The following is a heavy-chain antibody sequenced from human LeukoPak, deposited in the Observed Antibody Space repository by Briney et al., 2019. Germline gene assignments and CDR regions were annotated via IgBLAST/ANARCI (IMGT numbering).Heavy chain of an antibody. D-gene: IGHD6-13*01. V-gene: IGHV4-39*01. CDR2: IDYSGST. Sequence: PSETLSLTCTVSGGSLSSSSYYWDWIRQPPGKGLEWIGTIDYSGSTYYNPSLKSRVTISVDTSKNQFSLKVHSVTAADTAVYYCARHFASTGYRFDYWGQGTLVTVSS. CDR1: GGSLSSSSYY. CDR3: ARHFASTGYRFDY. J-gene: IGHJ4*02.